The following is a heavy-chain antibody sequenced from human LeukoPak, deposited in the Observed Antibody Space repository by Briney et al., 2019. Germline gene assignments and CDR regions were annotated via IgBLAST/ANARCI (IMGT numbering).Heavy chain of an antibody. CDR3: AKVPSARGFYYFDY. CDR1: GFTFSSYS. D-gene: IGHD2-2*01. J-gene: IGHJ4*02. Sequence: GGSLRLSCAASGFTFSSYSMNWVRQAPGKGLEWVSSISSSSSYIYYADSVKGRFTISRDNSKNTLYLQMNSLRAEDTAVYYCAKVPSARGFYYFDYWGQGTLVTVSS. CDR2: ISSSSSYI. V-gene: IGHV3-21*04.